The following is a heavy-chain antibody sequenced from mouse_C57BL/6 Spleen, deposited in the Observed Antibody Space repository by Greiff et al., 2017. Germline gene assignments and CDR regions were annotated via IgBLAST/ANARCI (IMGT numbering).Heavy chain of an antibody. V-gene: IGHV1-76*01. CDR2: IYPGSGNT. CDR1: GYTFTDYY. D-gene: IGHD2-5*01. J-gene: IGHJ3*01. Sequence: VQLQQSGAELVRPGASVKLSCKASGYTFTDYYINWVKQRPGQGLEWIARIYPGSGNTYYNEKFKGKATLTAEKSSSTAYMQLSSLTSEDSAVYFCARRGYSNYEAWFAYWGQGTLVTVSA. CDR3: ARRGYSNYEAWFAY.